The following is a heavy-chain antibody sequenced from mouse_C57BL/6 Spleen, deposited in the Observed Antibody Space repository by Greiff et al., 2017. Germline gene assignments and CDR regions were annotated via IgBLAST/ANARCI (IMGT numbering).Heavy chain of an antibody. CDR1: GYTFTSYW. V-gene: IGHV1-69*01. Sequence: QVQLKQPGAELVMPGASVKLSCKASGYTFTSYWMHWVKQRPGQGLEWIGEIDPSDSYTNYNQKFKGKSTLTVDKSSSTAYMQLSSLTSEDSSVYYCARGELYAMDYWGQGTSVTVSS. CDR2: IDPSDSYT. J-gene: IGHJ4*01. CDR3: ARGELYAMDY.